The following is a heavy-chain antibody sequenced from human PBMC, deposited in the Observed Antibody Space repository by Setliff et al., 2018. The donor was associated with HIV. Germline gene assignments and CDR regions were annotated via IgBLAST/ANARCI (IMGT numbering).Heavy chain of an antibody. CDR1: GFTFTSYW. J-gene: IGHJ6*02. Sequence: GGSLRLSCAASGFTFTSYWMIWVRQAPGKGLEWVANINQDGSEKNYVDSVKGRFTISRDNAKNSLYLQMNSLRAEDTAVYYCARDPYYYDSSGYYYPSRYGMDVWGQGTTVTVSS. D-gene: IGHD3-22*01. CDR3: ARDPYYYDSSGYYYPSRYGMDV. V-gene: IGHV3-7*01. CDR2: INQDGSEK.